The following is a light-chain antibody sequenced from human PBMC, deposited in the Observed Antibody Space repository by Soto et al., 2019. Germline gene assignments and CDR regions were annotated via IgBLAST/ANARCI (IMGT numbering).Light chain of an antibody. J-gene: IGLJ1*01. CDR2: EGT. Sequence: QSALTQPASVSASPGQSITIPCPGTSSDVGSYNLVSWFQQHPGKVPKLLIYEGTKRPSGLSDRFSGSKSGTTASLTISGLQAEDEAHYYCYSYAGENLYVFGTGTKVTVL. V-gene: IGLV2-23*01. CDR3: YSYAGENLYV. CDR1: SSDVGSYNL.